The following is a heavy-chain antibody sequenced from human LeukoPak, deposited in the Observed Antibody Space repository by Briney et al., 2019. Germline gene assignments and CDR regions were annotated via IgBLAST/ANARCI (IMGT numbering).Heavy chain of an antibody. D-gene: IGHD4-17*01. CDR1: GFTFSSYA. J-gene: IGHJ4*02. CDR2: ISGSGGST. Sequence: PGGSLRLSCAASGFTFSSYAMSWVRQAPGKGLEWVSAISGSGGSTYYADSVKGRFTISRDNSKNTLYLQMNSLRAEDTAVYYCARVPTDYGDYVWDYWGQGTLVTVSS. CDR3: ARVPTDYGDYVWDY. V-gene: IGHV3-23*01.